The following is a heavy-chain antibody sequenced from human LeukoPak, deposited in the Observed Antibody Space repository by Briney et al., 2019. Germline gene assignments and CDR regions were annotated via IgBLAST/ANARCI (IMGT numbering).Heavy chain of an antibody. J-gene: IGHJ4*02. V-gene: IGHV3-21*01. CDR3: ARGRYYDSSVPGY. Sequence: GGSLRLSCATSGFSFSDYNMNWVRQAPGKGLEWVSSISRSSRYIYYADSMKGRFTISRDNAKNSLYLQMNSLRAADTAAYYCARGRYYDSSVPGYWGQGTLVTVSS. CDR1: GFSFSDYN. CDR2: ISRSSRYI. D-gene: IGHD3-22*01.